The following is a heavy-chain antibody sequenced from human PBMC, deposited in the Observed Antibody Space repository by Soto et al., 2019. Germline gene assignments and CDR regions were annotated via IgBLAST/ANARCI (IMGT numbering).Heavy chain of an antibody. CDR3: ARVALDLLYGMDV. J-gene: IGHJ6*02. CDR1: GGSFSGYY. D-gene: IGHD3-10*01. V-gene: IGHV4-34*01. CDR2: INHSGST. Sequence: ETLSLTCAVYGGSFSGYYWSWIRQPPGKGLEWIGEINHSGSTNYNPSLKSRVTISVDTSKNQFSLKLSSVTAADTAVYYCARVALDLLYGMDVWGQGTTVTVSS.